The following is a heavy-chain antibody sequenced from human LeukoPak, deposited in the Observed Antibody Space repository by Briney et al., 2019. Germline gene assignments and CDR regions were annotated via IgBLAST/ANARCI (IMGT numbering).Heavy chain of an antibody. CDR1: GGSISSGGYY. CDR3: ARGRIAAAGTENVDY. Sequence: PSQTLSLTCTVSGGSISSGGYYWSWIRQHPGTGLEWIGYIYYSGSTYYNPSLKSRVTISVGTSKNQFSLKLSSVTAADTAVYYCARGRIAAAGTENVDYWGQGTLVTVSS. D-gene: IGHD6-13*01. V-gene: IGHV4-31*03. J-gene: IGHJ4*02. CDR2: IYYSGST.